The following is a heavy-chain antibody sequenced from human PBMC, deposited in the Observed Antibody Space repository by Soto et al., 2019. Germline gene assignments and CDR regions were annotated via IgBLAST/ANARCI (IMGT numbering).Heavy chain of an antibody. CDR3: TTDSYSSIRIVRFDY. V-gene: IGHV3-15*07. D-gene: IGHD2-2*01. CDR1: GFTFTNAW. Sequence: SGGSLRLSCAASGFTFTNAWINWVRQAPGKGLEWDGRIKSKTDGGTDYAEPVKGRFAISRDDSNNMVYLQMNSLRTEDTAVYYCTTDSYSSIRIVRFDYWGHGTLVTVSS. CDR2: IKSKTDGGT. J-gene: IGHJ4*01.